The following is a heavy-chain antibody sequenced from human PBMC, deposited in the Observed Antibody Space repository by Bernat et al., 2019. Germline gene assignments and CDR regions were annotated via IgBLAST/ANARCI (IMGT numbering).Heavy chain of an antibody. Sequence: VQLVESGGGVVQPGRSLRLSCAASGFTFSSYGMHWVRQAPGKGLEWVSYISSSGSTTIFYAGSVKGRFTISRDNAKNSLYLQMNSLRAEDTAVYYCARDLGGAFDIWGQGKIVTVSS. J-gene: IGHJ3*02. D-gene: IGHD3-16*01. CDR1: GFTFSSYG. CDR2: ISSSGSTTI. CDR3: ARDLGGAFDI. V-gene: IGHV3-48*04.